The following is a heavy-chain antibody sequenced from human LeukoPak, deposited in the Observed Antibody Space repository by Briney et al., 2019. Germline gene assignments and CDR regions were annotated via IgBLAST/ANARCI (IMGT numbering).Heavy chain of an antibody. CDR3: ARGLHPTVPGVGWGNWFDP. Sequence: SETLSLTCIVSRYSISSAYYWGWIRQPPGKGLEWIGSVYYSGNTYYNPSLESRVTISRDTSKNQFSLKMNSVTVADTAVYYCARGLHPTVPGVGWGNWFDPWGQGTLVTVSS. J-gene: IGHJ5*02. V-gene: IGHV4-38-2*02. CDR2: VYYSGNT. D-gene: IGHD6-19*01. CDR1: RYSISSAYY.